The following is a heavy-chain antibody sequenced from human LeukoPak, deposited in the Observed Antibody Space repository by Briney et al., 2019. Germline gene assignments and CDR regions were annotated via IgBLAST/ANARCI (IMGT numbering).Heavy chain of an antibody. Sequence: PSQTLSLTCTVSGGSISSGIYYWGWIRQPPGKGLEWIGYIHYSGTTYYNPSLKSRLTISVDTSKNQFSLKLNSVTAADTAVYYCARYCSTRCGWFDPWGQGTLVTVSS. CDR1: GGSISSGIYY. CDR2: IHYSGTT. D-gene: IGHD2-2*01. V-gene: IGHV4-30-4*01. J-gene: IGHJ5*02. CDR3: ARYCSTRCGWFDP.